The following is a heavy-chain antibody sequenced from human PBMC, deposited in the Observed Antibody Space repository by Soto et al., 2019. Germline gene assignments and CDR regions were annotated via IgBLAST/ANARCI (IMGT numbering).Heavy chain of an antibody. J-gene: IGHJ4*02. D-gene: IGHD2-15*01. CDR3: AREDSGAFFDF. CDR1: GGSIISGGYS. V-gene: IGHV4-30-2*01. Sequence: NLSETLSLTCAVSGGSIISGGYSWSWIRQPPGKGLEWIGYIYSGTTHYNPSLEGRVTIAMDRSKNQVSLSLKSVTAADTAVYYCAREDSGAFFDFWGQGTLVTVSS. CDR2: IYSGTT.